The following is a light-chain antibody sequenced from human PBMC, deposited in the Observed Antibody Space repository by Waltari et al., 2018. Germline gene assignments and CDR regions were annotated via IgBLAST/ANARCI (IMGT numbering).Light chain of an antibody. CDR3: QTGGHGTWV. CDR2: VNSDGSH. V-gene: IGLV4-69*01. J-gene: IGLJ3*02. Sequence: LVLTQSPSASPSLRSSCTLTSRLSSGYSLYVILLLQQHPGKGPRYLMKVNSDGSHRKGDDIPCRFSASNSGTEYYLAISSLQSEDEADYYCQTGGHGTWVFGGGTKLTVL. CDR1: SGYSLYV.